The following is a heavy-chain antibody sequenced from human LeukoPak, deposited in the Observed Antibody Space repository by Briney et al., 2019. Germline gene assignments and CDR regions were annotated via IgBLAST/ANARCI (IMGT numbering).Heavy chain of an antibody. J-gene: IGHJ6*03. Sequence: GGSLRLSCEGSGFTFSTYGMSWVRQAPGKGLQWVSTISRSGEITYYADSVKGRFTISRDNAKNSLYLQMNSLRAEDTAVYYCARDNYYGSGSFYYYYYMDVWGKGTTVTISS. CDR2: ISRSGEIT. CDR1: GFTFSTYG. V-gene: IGHV3-23*01. CDR3: ARDNYYGSGSFYYYYYMDV. D-gene: IGHD3-10*01.